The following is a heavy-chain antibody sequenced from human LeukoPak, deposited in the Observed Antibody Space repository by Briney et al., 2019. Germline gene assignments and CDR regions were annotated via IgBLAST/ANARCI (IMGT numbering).Heavy chain of an antibody. D-gene: IGHD2-2*01. V-gene: IGHV3-7*05. CDR3: ARAYQTDY. CDR1: GFTLSRSW. Sequence: GGSLRLSCAASGFTLSRSWMSWVRQAPGKGLEWVANINQDGGEKNYVDSAKGRFTISRDNAKNSLYLQMNSLRAEDTAVYYCARAYQTDYWGQGTLVTVSS. J-gene: IGHJ4*02. CDR2: INQDGGEK.